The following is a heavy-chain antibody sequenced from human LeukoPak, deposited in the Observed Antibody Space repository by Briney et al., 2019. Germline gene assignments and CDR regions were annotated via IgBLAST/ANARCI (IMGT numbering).Heavy chain of an antibody. Sequence: SVKVSRKCSGCTFTDNHKYLIRQPPAQGAECMGWINLNSGGRNYAQQFQRRITMTRDTSISTAYMELSRLTSDDTAFYFCARELGRNAFDIWGQGTMVTVSP. CDR1: GCTFTDNH. D-gene: IGHD7-27*01. J-gene: IGHJ3*02. V-gene: IGHV1-2*02. CDR2: INLNSGGR. CDR3: ARELGRNAFDI.